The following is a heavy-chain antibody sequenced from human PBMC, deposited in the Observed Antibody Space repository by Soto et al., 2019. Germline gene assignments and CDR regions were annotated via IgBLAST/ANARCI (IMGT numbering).Heavy chain of an antibody. J-gene: IGHJ6*03. CDR2: IYYSGST. V-gene: IGHV4-59*01. CDR1: GGSISSYY. CDR3: ASSRQHYDILTGYFSYMDV. D-gene: IGHD3-9*01. Sequence: SETLSLTCTVSGGSISSYYWSWIRQPPGKGLEWIGYIYYSGSTNYNPSLKSRVTISVDTSKNQFSLKLSSVTAADTAVYYCASSRQHYDILTGYFSYMDVWGKGTTVTVSS.